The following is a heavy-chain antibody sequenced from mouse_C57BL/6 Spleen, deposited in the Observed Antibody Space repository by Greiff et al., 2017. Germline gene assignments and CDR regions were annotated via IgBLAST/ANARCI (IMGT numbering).Heavy chain of an antibody. D-gene: IGHD1-1*02. J-gene: IGHJ2*01. Sequence: VKLMESGPELVKPGASVKISCKASGYAFSSSWMNWVKQRPGKGLEWIGRIYPGDGDTNYNGKFKGKATLTADKSSSTAYMQLSSLTSEDSAVYFCARQVAHDYWGQGTTLTVSS. CDR1: GYAFSSSW. CDR3: ARQVAHDY. CDR2: IYPGDGDT. V-gene: IGHV1-82*01.